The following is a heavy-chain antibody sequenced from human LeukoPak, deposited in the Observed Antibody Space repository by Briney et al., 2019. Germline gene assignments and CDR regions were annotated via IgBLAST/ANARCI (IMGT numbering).Heavy chain of an antibody. Sequence: SETLFLTCTVSGGSISSHYWSWIRQPPGKGLEWSGYLYYSGNTHYNPSLKSRVTMSVETSNIHFSLRLTSVTAADTAVYYCARSHYDLNYYYMDVWGKGTTVIVSS. D-gene: IGHD3-22*01. CDR3: ARSHYDLNYYYMDV. CDR2: LYYSGNT. J-gene: IGHJ6*03. CDR1: GGSISSHY. V-gene: IGHV4-59*11.